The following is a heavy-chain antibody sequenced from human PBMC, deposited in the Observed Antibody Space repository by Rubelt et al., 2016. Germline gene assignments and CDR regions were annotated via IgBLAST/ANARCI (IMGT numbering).Heavy chain of an antibody. CDR2: IYYSGST. Sequence: QLQLQESGPGLVKLSETLSLTCTVSGGSISSSSYYWGWIRQPPGTGLEWIGSIYYSGSTYYNPSLKSRVTISVDTSKNQFSLKLSSVTAADTAVYYCARGRFLEWLPPDYWGQGTLVTVSS. D-gene: IGHD3-3*01. CDR1: GGSISSSSYY. CDR3: ARGRFLEWLPPDY. V-gene: IGHV4-39*01. J-gene: IGHJ4*02.